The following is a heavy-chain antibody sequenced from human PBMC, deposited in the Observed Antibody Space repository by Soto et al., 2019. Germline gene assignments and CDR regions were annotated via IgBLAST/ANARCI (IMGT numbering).Heavy chain of an antibody. CDR2: IITLFGTA. J-gene: IGHJ4*02. Sequence: VQLMQSGAEVKQPGSSVKVSCKASGGTFSSHPINWVRQAPGQGLEWMGGIITLFGTANYAQNFQGRVTMTADQSTSTAYMELNSLRSDDTAVYYCAREVGYGDFSAALLDWGQGTLVTVSS. CDR1: GGTFSSHP. CDR3: AREVGYGDFSAALLD. D-gene: IGHD4-17*01. V-gene: IGHV1-69*01.